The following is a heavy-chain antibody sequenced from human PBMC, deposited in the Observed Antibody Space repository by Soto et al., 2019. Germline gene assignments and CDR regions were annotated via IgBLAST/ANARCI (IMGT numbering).Heavy chain of an antibody. CDR2: IYYTGTT. CDR3: ARLGGYYQAFDQ. CDR1: GGSMSSYY. V-gene: IGHV4-59*08. Sequence: SETLSLTCIVSGGSMSSYYWGWFRQPPGKGLEWIGYIYYTGTTTYHPSHKSRVTISIDTSRNQFSLKLNSVTAADTAVYYCARLGGYYQAFDQWGQGSLVTVS. D-gene: IGHD2-21*02. J-gene: IGHJ4*02.